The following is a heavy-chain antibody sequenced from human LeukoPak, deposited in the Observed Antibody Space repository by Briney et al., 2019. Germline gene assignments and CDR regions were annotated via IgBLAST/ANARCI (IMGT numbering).Heavy chain of an antibody. CDR1: GFTFSSYS. V-gene: IGHV3-21*01. CDR3: AKGRGAAAADGMGA. J-gene: IGHJ6*02. CDR2: ISSSSSYI. Sequence: GGSLRLSCAASGFTFSSYSMNWVRQAPGKGLEWVSSISSSSSYIYYADSVKGRFTISRDNAKNSLYLQMNSLRAEDTAVYYCAKGRGAAAADGMGAWGQGTTVTVPS. D-gene: IGHD6-25*01.